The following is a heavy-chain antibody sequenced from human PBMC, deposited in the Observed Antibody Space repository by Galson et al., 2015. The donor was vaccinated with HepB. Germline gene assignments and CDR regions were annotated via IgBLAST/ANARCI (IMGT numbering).Heavy chain of an antibody. V-gene: IGHV5-51*01. Sequence: QSGAEVKEPGESLKISCKGSGYSFTSYWIGWVRQMPGKGLEWMGIIYPGDSDTRYSPSFQGQVTISADKSISTAYLQWSSLKASDTAMYYCASPYYYDSSGYSRYEDAFDIWGQGTMVTVSS. D-gene: IGHD3-22*01. CDR2: IYPGDSDT. CDR1: GYSFTSYW. CDR3: ASPYYYDSSGYSRYEDAFDI. J-gene: IGHJ3*02.